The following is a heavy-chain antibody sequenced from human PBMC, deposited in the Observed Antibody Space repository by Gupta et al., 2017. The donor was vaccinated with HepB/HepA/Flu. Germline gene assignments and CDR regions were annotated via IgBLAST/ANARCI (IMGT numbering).Heavy chain of an antibody. CDR1: QLIKDYV. Sequence: EVQLVESVGDLVQPGGSLRLSCVASQLIKDYVMHWLRQIPGKGLEWVSGIYWECRTGYADSVRGRFTISRDNTKNSLFLQMNSLRAEDTALYFCTKDIQPGGTDVWGQGTTVIVSS. CDR2: IYWECRT. D-gene: IGHD5-18*01. J-gene: IGHJ6*02. CDR3: TKDIQPGGTDV. V-gene: IGHV3-9*01.